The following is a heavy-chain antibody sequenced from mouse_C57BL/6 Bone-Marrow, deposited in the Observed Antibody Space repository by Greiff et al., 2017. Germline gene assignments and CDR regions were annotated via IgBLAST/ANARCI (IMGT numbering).Heavy chain of an antibody. J-gene: IGHJ2*01. CDR3: ARDSNYGEN. CDR2: ISTYYGDA. D-gene: IGHD2-5*01. CDR1: GYTFTDYA. Sequence: VQLQQSGPELVRPGVSVKISCKGSGYTFTDYALHWVNQSHAKSLEWIGVISTYYGDASYNQTFKDKATMTVDKSSRTAYMELARLTSEDSAVYDGARDSNYGENWGQGTTLTVSS. V-gene: IGHV1-67*01.